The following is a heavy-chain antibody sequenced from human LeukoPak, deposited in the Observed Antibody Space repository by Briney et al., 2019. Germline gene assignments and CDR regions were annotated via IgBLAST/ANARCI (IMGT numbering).Heavy chain of an antibody. CDR2: IRYDGSNK. V-gene: IGHV3-30*02. J-gene: IGHJ5*02. CDR3: AREGNNWFDP. CDR1: GFTFSSYG. Sequence: GGSLRLSCAASGFTFSSYGMHWVRQAPGKGLEWVAFIRYDGSNKYYADSVKGRFTISRDNSKNTLYLQMNSLRAEDTAVYYCAREGNNWFDPWGQGTLVTVSS.